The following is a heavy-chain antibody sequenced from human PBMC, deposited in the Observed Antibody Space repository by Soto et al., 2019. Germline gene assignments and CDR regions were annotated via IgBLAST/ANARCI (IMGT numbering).Heavy chain of an antibody. V-gene: IGHV3-23*01. CDR3: AKAGSSGRILGGGIDY. CDR2: ISGSVGST. Sequence: PGGSLRLSCAASGFTFSSYAMSWVRQAPGKGLEWVSAISGSVGSTYYADSVKGRFTISRDNSKNTLYLQVNSLRAEDTAVYYCAKAGSSGRILGGGIDYWGQGTLVTVSS. J-gene: IGHJ4*02. CDR1: GFTFSSYA. D-gene: IGHD6-19*01.